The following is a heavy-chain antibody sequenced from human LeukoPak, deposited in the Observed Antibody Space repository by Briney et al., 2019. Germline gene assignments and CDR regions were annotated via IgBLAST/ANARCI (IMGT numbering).Heavy chain of an antibody. V-gene: IGHV1-2*02. CDR1: GYTFTGYY. Sequence: ASVKVSCKASGYTFTGYYMHWVRQAPGQGLEWMGWINPNSGGTNYAQKFQGRVTMTRDTSISTAYMELTRLRSDDTAVYYCARDGYSYGSLGIDYWGQGTLVTVSS. CDR2: INPNSGGT. CDR3: ARDGYSYGSLGIDY. D-gene: IGHD5-18*01. J-gene: IGHJ4*02.